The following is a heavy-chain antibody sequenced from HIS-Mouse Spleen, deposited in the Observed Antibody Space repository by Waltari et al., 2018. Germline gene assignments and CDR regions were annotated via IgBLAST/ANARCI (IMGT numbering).Heavy chain of an antibody. Sequence: QLQLQESGPGLVKPSETLSLTCTVSGGSISSSSYDGGWPRQPPGKGLEWIGSIYYSGSTYYNPSLKSRVTISVDTSKNQFSLKLSSVTAADTAVYYCARSELGNDAFDIWGQGTMVTVSS. CDR3: ARSELGNDAFDI. CDR2: IYYSGST. D-gene: IGHD7-27*01. CDR1: GGSISSSSYD. J-gene: IGHJ3*02. V-gene: IGHV4-39*01.